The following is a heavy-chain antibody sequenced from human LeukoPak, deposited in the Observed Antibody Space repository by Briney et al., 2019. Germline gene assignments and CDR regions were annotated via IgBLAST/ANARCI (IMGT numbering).Heavy chain of an antibody. J-gene: IGHJ6*02. CDR2: IIPIFGTA. CDR3: ASPPPIPRTYCSSTSCFATVYYYGMDV. D-gene: IGHD2-2*01. V-gene: IGHV1-69*13. Sequence: SVKVSCKASGGTFSSYAISWVRQAPGQGLEWMGGIIPIFGTADYAQKFQGRVTITADESTSTAYMELSSLRSEDTAVCYCASPPPIPRTYCSSTSCFATVYYYGMDVWGQGTTVTVSS. CDR1: GGTFSSYA.